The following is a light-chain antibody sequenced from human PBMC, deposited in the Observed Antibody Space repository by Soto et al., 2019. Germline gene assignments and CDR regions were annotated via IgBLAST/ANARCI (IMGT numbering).Light chain of an antibody. CDR1: SSDIGGYNY. Sequence: QSALTQPASVSGSPGQSITISCTGTSSDIGGYNYVSWYQQHPGKAPKLIIFDVTYRPSGVSNRFSGSKSGNTASLTISGXQAEDEADYYCTSYTATSTLEVFGGGTKLTVL. V-gene: IGLV2-14*03. J-gene: IGLJ2*01. CDR3: TSYTATSTLEV. CDR2: DVT.